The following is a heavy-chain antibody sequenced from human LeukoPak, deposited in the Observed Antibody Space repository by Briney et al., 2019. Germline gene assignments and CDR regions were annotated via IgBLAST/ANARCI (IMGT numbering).Heavy chain of an antibody. V-gene: IGHV4-34*01. CDR3: ARVEYGEYVPY. Sequence: SQTLSLTCAVYSGSFTSFYWSWVRHPPGNGLEWIGEINHSESNHHTPSLKRRVTIPVDTSKNQFPVKLSSVTAGDTAVYYCARVEYGEYVPYWGQGTMVTVSS. CDR1: SGSFTSFY. CDR2: INHSESN. J-gene: IGHJ4*02. D-gene: IGHD4-17*01.